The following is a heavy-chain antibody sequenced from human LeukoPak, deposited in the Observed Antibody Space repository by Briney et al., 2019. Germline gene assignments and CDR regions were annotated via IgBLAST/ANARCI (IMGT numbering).Heavy chain of an antibody. CDR1: GFTFSDYY. V-gene: IGHV3-9*01. Sequence: SGGSLRLSCAASGFTFSDYYMSWIRQAPGKGLEWVSGISWNSGSIGYADSVKGRFTISRDNAKNSLYLQMNSLRAEDTALYYCAKDMGHSGSYPIDYWGQGTLVTVSS. CDR3: AKDMGHSGSYPIDY. CDR2: ISWNSGSI. D-gene: IGHD1-26*01. J-gene: IGHJ4*02.